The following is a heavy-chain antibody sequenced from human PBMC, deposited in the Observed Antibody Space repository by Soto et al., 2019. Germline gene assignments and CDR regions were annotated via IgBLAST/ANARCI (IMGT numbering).Heavy chain of an antibody. CDR2: INRDESST. J-gene: IGHJ4*02. CDR1: GFTFSSYW. D-gene: IGHD6-19*01. CDR3: AVAVAGPTAIGY. V-gene: IGHV3-74*01. Sequence: EVQLVEFGGGLVQPGGSLRLSCAASGFTFSSYWMHWVRQAPGKGLVWVSRINRDESSTTYADSVKGRFTISRDNAKNTLYLQMNSLRAEDTAVYYCAVAVAGPTAIGYWGQGTLVTVSS.